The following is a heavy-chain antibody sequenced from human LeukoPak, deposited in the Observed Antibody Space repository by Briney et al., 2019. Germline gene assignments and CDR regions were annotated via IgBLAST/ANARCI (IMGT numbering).Heavy chain of an antibody. Sequence: PETLSFTCTVSGGSLNISYGRWIRHAPEKGLGWVGYISYSGITDYNPSLNRRVTLSVDTPKNQSPLKRKSTASDATTGYFCTGDRRDVNNYVDPSGQGNLVTASS. J-gene: IGHJ5*02. CDR2: ISYSGIT. CDR3: TGDRRDVNNYVDP. D-gene: IGHD5-24*01. V-gene: IGHV4-59*01. CDR1: GGSLNISY.